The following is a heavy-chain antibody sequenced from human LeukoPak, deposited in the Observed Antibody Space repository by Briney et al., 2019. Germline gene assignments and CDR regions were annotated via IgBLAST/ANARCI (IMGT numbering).Heavy chain of an antibody. V-gene: IGHV3-23*01. Sequence: PGGSLRLSCAASGFTFSSYAMSWVRQAPGKGLEWVSAISGSGGSPYYADSVKGRFTISRDNSKNTLYLQMNSLRAEDTAVYYCAKFLRCSGGSCYSDYFDYWGQGTLVTVSS. CDR3: AKFLRCSGGSCYSDYFDY. CDR2: ISGSGGSP. D-gene: IGHD2-15*01. J-gene: IGHJ4*02. CDR1: GFTFSSYA.